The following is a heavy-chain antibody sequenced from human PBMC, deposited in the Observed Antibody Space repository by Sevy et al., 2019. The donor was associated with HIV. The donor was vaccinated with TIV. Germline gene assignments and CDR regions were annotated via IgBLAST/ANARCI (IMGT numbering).Heavy chain of an antibody. J-gene: IGHJ3*02. Sequence: ASVKVSCKASGYTFTGYYMHWVRQAPGQGLEWMGWINPNSGGTNYAQKFQGRVTMTRDTSISTAYMELSRLRSDDTAVYYCARGEGDSSSSEAFDIWGQGTMVTVSS. V-gene: IGHV1-2*02. CDR3: ARGEGDSSSSEAFDI. CDR1: GYTFTGYY. D-gene: IGHD6-6*01. CDR2: INPNSGGT.